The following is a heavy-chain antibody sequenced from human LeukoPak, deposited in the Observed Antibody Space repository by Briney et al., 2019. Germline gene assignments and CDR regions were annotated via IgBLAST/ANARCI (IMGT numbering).Heavy chain of an antibody. CDR2: IYYSGST. Sequence: PSETLSLTCTVSGGSVSSGSYYWSWTRQPPGKGLEWLGYIYYSGSTNYNPSLKSRVTISVDTSKNQFSLKLSSVTAADTAVYYCATAAAHYYYYGMDVWGQGTTVTVSS. CDR1: GGSVSSGSYY. V-gene: IGHV4-61*01. D-gene: IGHD6-13*01. CDR3: ATAAAHYYYYGMDV. J-gene: IGHJ6*02.